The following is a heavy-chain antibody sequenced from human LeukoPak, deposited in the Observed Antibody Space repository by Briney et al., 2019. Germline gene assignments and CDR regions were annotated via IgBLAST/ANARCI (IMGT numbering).Heavy chain of an antibody. CDR2: IYYSGST. J-gene: IGHJ6*03. CDR1: GGSISSSSYY. Sequence: SETLSLTCTVSGGSISSSSYYWGWIRQPPGKGLEWIGSIYYSGSTYYNPSLKSRVTISVDTSKNQFSLKLSSVTAADTAVYYCARHYYGSSGYYYYYYYMDVWGKGTTVTVSS. V-gene: IGHV4-39*01. CDR3: ARHYYGSSGYYYYYYYMDV. D-gene: IGHD3-22*01.